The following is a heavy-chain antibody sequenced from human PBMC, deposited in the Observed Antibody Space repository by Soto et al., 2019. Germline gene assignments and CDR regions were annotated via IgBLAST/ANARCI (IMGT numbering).Heavy chain of an antibody. CDR1: RYTVISYY. Sequence: QVQLVQSGAEVKKPGSSVKVSCKASRYTVISYYISWVRQAPGQGLEWMGWSNPYNDDTNYTQDFQGRVTMTTDTSTSTAYMELRSLRSDDTAVYYCARDLASRGLDVWGQGTSVTVSS. V-gene: IGHV1-18*04. J-gene: IGHJ6*02. CDR3: ARDLASRGLDV. CDR2: SNPYNDDT.